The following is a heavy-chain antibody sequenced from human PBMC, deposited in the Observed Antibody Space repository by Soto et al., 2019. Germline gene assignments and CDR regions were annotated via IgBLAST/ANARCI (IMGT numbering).Heavy chain of an antibody. CDR3: ATLPPRIVVMTTEIPS. Sequence: PSETLSLTCTVSGASTSNYYWGWIRQPPGKGLEWIGYIYYNGSPNYNPSLKSRVTISVDTSKNQFSLKLNSVTAADTAVYYCATLPPRIVVMTTEIPSWGQGTLVTVSS. J-gene: IGHJ5*02. CDR2: IYYNGSP. CDR1: GASTSNYY. V-gene: IGHV4-59*01. D-gene: IGHD2-21*02.